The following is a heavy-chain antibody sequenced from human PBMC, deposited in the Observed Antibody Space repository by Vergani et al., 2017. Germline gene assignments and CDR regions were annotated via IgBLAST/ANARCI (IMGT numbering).Heavy chain of an antibody. CDR1: GFTFSSYE. D-gene: IGHD5-18*01. CDR2: ISSSGSTI. J-gene: IGHJ6*02. CDR3: ARENFVDTAMDYYYGMDV. Sequence: EVQLVESGGGLVQPGGSLRLSCAASGFTFSSYEMNWVRQAPGKGLEWVSYISSSGSTIYYADSVKGRFTISRDNAKNSLYLQMNSLRAEDTAVYYCARENFVDTAMDYYYGMDVWGQGTTVTVSS. V-gene: IGHV3-48*03.